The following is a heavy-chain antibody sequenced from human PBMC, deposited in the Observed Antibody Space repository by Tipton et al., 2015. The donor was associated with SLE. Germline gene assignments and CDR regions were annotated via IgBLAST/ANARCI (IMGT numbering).Heavy chain of an antibody. J-gene: IGHJ4*02. CDR3: ARDTDLRGAAQVGYFYY. V-gene: IGHV3-49*04. CDR2: IRNRAFGGTT. CDR1: GFNFGDQV. Sequence: SLRLSCVGSGFNFGDQVLSWVRQAPGKGLEWVGFIRNRAFGGTTNYAESLKGRFLISRDNSKAIAYLQMNNLTTDDTAVYYCARDTDLRGAAQVGYFYYWGQGMLVTVSS. D-gene: IGHD1-26*01.